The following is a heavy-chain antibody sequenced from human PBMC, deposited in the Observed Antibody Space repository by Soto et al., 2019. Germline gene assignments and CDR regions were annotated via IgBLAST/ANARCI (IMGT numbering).Heavy chain of an antibody. CDR3: ARGPIVVVVAATLSGAFDI. Sequence: QVQLVQSGAEVKKPGASVKVSCKASGYTFTGYYMHWVRQAPGQGLEWMGWINPNSGGTNYAQKLQGWVTMTRDTSISTAYMELSRLRSDDTAVYYCARGPIVVVVAATLSGAFDIWGQGTMVTVSS. V-gene: IGHV1-2*04. CDR1: GYTFTGYY. D-gene: IGHD2-15*01. J-gene: IGHJ3*02. CDR2: INPNSGGT.